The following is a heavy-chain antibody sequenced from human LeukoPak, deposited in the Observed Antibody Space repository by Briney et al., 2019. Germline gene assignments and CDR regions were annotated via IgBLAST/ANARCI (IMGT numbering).Heavy chain of an antibody. D-gene: IGHD3-3*01. Sequence: GGFLRLSCAASGFTFSSYWMHWVRQAPGKGLVWVSRINSDGSSTSYADSVKGRFTISRDNAKNTLYLQMNSLRAEDTAVYYCATSTIFGVVIIPEAFDIWGQGTMVTVSS. CDR2: INSDGSST. V-gene: IGHV3-74*01. CDR1: GFTFSSYW. CDR3: ATSTIFGVVIIPEAFDI. J-gene: IGHJ3*02.